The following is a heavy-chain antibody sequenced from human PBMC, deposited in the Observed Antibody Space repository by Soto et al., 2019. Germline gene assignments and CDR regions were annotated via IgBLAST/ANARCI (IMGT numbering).Heavy chain of an antibody. CDR3: GGWGGGQKQQPPKYYYGMDV. Sequence: GESLKISCKGSGYSFTSYWIGWVRQMPGKGLEWMGIIYPGDSDTRYSPPFQGQVTISADKSISTAYLQWSSLKASDTAMYYCGGWGGGQKQQPPKYYYGMDVWGQGTTVTVSS. D-gene: IGHD6-13*01. CDR1: GYSFTSYW. J-gene: IGHJ6*02. V-gene: IGHV5-51*01. CDR2: IYPGDSDT.